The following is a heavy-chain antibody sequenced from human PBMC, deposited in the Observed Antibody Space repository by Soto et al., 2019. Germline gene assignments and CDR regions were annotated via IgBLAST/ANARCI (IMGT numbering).Heavy chain of an antibody. Sequence: QVQLVQSGAEVKKPGASVKVSCKASGYAFSQFYIHWMRQAPGQGLEWMGWINPNSGRTKFAQNFQGWVTMTRDTSIKTVYMELSGPKSDATAVYYCARESGGTTATLDYYYFYMYVWGKGTTVTVSS. CDR1: GYAFSQFY. CDR3: ARESGGTTATLDYYYFYMYV. V-gene: IGHV1-2*04. CDR2: INPNSGRT. J-gene: IGHJ6*03. D-gene: IGHD4-17*01.